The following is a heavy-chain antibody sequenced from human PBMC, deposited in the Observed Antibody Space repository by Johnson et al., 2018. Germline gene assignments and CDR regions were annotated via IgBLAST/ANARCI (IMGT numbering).Heavy chain of an antibody. D-gene: IGHD6-6*01. CDR2: VSYSGST. CDR3: ARTVGQLAPFDC. Sequence: QVQLQESGPGLVKPSETLSLICSVSRDSISTTSYWSWIRQPPGKGLEYIGYVSYSGSTSYNSSLKSRATISVDMSKSQVSLKLNSVTAADTAVYYCARTVGQLAPFDCWGQGTLVTVSS. V-gene: IGHV4-59*01. CDR1: RDSISTTSY. J-gene: IGHJ4*02.